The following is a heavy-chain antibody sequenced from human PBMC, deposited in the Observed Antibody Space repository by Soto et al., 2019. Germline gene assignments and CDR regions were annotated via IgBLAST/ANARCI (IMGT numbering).Heavy chain of an antibody. CDR3: AREYCTSTRCYGPDY. V-gene: IGHV1-18*01. CDR2: ISTKNGDT. J-gene: IGHJ4*02. Sequence: QVQLVQSGTEVKKPGASVKVSCKASGYTLTSYGIGWMRQAPGVGLAGMGWISTKNGDTKYAQDLQGRLTTTTDTSRSTAYMELRSLTSDDKAVYYCAREYCTSTRCYGPDYWGQGTLVTVSS. D-gene: IGHD2-2*01. CDR1: GYTLTSYG.